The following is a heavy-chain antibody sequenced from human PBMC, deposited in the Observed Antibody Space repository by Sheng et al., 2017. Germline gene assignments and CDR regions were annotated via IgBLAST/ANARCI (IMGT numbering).Heavy chain of an antibody. CDR1: GSPYSTSA. V-gene: IGHV1-69*05. J-gene: IGHJ5*02. CDR3: AGGFPRNGGWFDP. Sequence: QVQLVQSGAEVKKPGSSVKVSCKASGSPYSTSAITWVRQAPGQGLEWMGGINPVLGTATYAQRFQGRVTITTDESSITAYMEVSNLTTEDTAVYYCAGGFPRNGGWFDPWGQGTRRSPSPQ. D-gene: IGHD3-16*01. CDR2: INPVLGTA.